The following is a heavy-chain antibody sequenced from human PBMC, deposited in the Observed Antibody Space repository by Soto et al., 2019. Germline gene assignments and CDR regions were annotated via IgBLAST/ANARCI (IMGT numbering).Heavy chain of an antibody. J-gene: IGHJ4*02. CDR1: GYTFTGYY. CDR2: INPNSGGT. CDR3: ARGGSDDYSNFDY. D-gene: IGHD4-4*01. V-gene: IGHV1-2*04. Sequence: ASVKVSCKASGYTFTGYYMHWVRQAPGQGLEWMGWINPNSGGTNYAQKFQGWVTMTRDTSISTAYMELSRLRSDDTAVYYCARGGSDDYSNFDYWGQGTLVTVSS.